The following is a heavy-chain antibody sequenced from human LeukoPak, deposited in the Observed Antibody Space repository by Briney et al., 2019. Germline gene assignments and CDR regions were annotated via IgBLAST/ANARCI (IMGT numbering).Heavy chain of an antibody. CDR1: GGSFSDYY. Sequence: SETLSLTCAVYGGSFSDYYWSWIRQPPGKGLEWIGEINHSGSTNYNPSLKSRVTISVDTSKNQFSLKLSSVTAADTAVYYCARALTTVTLLNYWYFDLWGRGTLVTVSS. V-gene: IGHV4-34*01. CDR3: ARALTTVTLLNYWYFDL. D-gene: IGHD4-17*01. J-gene: IGHJ2*01. CDR2: INHSGST.